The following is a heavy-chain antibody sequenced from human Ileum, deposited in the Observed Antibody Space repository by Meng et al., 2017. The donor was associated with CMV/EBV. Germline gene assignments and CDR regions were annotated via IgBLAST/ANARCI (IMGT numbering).Heavy chain of an antibody. CDR2: IYSGGTT. D-gene: IGHD5/OR15-5a*01. CDR3: ARRVYN. J-gene: IGHJ4*02. Sequence: GGSLRLSCAASGFIVSSNYMSVVRQAPGKGLEWVSVIYSGGTTYYADSVKGRFTISRDDSKNTVFLQMNSLRPEDTAVYYCARRVYNWGQGTLVTVSS. CDR1: GFIVSSNY. V-gene: IGHV3-66*02.